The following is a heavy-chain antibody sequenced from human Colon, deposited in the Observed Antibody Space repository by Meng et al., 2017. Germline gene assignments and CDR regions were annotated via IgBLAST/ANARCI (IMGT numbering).Heavy chain of an antibody. J-gene: IGHJ4*02. CDR3: ARHGGWHFDY. Sequence: QWRLLESAPGLGEPSGTLSLTCAVAGGSMSSYNWWSWVRPPPGKGLEWIGQIDLGGTPYYNPSLESRVIMSLDKSKNQLSLRLTSVAAADTAVYYCARHGGWHFDYWGQGALVTVSS. CDR1: GGSMSSYNW. D-gene: IGHD6-19*01. CDR2: IDLGGTP. V-gene: IGHV4-4*02.